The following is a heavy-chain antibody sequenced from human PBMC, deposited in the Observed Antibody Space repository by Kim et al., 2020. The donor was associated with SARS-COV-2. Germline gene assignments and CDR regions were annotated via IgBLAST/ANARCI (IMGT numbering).Heavy chain of an antibody. CDR3: ARGIPRRITMVRGVGGFDY. D-gene: IGHD3-10*01. Sequence: SETLSLTCAVYGGSFSGYYWSWIRQPPGKGLEWIGEINHSGSTNYNPSLKSRVTISVDTSKNQFSLKLSSVTAADTALYYCARGIPRRITMVRGVGGFDYWGQGTLVTVSS. V-gene: IGHV4-34*01. CDR2: INHSGST. CDR1: GGSFSGYY. J-gene: IGHJ4*02.